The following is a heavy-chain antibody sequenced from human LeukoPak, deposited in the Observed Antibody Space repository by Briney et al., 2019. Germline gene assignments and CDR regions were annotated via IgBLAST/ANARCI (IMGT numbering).Heavy chain of an antibody. D-gene: IGHD6-19*01. J-gene: IGHJ6*02. CDR2: INHSGST. CDR3: ASQKIAVAGYYYYYGMDV. V-gene: IGHV4-34*01. CDR1: GGSFSGYY. Sequence: SETLSLTCAVYGGSFSGYYWSWIRQPQGKGLEWIGEINHSGSTNYNPSLKSRVTISVDTSKNQFSLKLSSVTVADTAVYYCASQKIAVAGYYYYYGMDVWGQGTTVTVSS.